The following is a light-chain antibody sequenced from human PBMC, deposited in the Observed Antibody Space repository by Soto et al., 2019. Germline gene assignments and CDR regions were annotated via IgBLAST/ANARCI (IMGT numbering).Light chain of an antibody. V-gene: IGKV3-15*01. CDR3: QQYQSFSLT. CDR1: QSVSSN. CDR2: GAS. Sequence: EIVMTQSPAPLSVSPGERATLSCTASQSVSSNLAWYQQKPGQAPRLLIYGASTRATGIPARFSGSGSGTECSLTISSLQPDDVATYYCQQYQSFSLTFGGGTKVDIK. J-gene: IGKJ4*01.